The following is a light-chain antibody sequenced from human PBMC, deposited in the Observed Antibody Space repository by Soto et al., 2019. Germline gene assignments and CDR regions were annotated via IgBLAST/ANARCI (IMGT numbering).Light chain of an antibody. V-gene: IGLV3-21*02. J-gene: IGLJ3*02. CDR3: QVWDSNSDHPV. Sequence: SYELTQPPSVSVAPGQTVRITCGGNNIGTKSVHWYQQKPGQAPVLVVYDDSDRPSGTPERFSGSNSGNTATLTISRVDAGDEADYFCQVWDSNSDHPVFGGGTKLTVL. CDR1: NIGTKS. CDR2: DDS.